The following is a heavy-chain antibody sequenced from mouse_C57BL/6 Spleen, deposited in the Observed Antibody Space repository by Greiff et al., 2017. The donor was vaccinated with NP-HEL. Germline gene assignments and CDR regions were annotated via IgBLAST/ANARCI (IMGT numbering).Heavy chain of an antibody. D-gene: IGHD1-1*01. J-gene: IGHJ2*01. CDR2: IDPSDSYT. Sequence: QVQLKQSGAELVKPGASVKLSCKASGYTFTSYWMQWVKQRPGQGLEWIGEIDPSDSYTNYNQKFKGKATLTVDTSSSTAYMQLSSLTSEDSAVYYCARFGYYGSSYGEYYFDYWGQGTTLTVSS. CDR1: GYTFTSYW. V-gene: IGHV1-50*01. CDR3: ARFGYYGSSYGEYYFDY.